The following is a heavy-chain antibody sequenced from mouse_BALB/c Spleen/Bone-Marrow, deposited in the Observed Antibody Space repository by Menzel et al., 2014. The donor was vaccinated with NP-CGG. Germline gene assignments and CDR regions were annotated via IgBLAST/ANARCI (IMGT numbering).Heavy chain of an antibody. Sequence: EVQGVESGGGLVQPGGSLKLSCAASGFDFSRYWMSWVRQAPGKGLEWIGEINPDSSTINYTPSLKDKFIISRDNAKNTLALQMSRVRSEDAGLYYCARCGYYGLLHYWGQGTTLTVSS. CDR2: INPDSSTI. CDR1: GFDFSRYW. V-gene: IGHV4-1*02. J-gene: IGHJ2*01. D-gene: IGHD1-1*01. CDR3: ARCGYYGLLHY.